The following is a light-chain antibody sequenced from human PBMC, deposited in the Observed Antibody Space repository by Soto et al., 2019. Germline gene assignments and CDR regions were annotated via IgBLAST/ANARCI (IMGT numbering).Light chain of an antibody. J-gene: IGKJ1*01. CDR1: QSVSSSY. V-gene: IGKV3-20*01. CDR3: QQYGSSPRT. CDR2: GAS. Sequence: EIVLTQSPGTLSLSPGERATHSCRASQSVSSSYLAWYQQKPGQAPRLLIYGASSRATGIPDRFSGSGSGTDFTLTISRLELEDFAVYYCQQYGSSPRTFGQGTKVEIK.